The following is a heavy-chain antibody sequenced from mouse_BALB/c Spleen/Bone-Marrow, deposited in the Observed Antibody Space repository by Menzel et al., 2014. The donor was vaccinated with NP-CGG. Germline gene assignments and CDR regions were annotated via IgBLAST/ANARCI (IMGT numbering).Heavy chain of an antibody. D-gene: IGHD2-10*01. J-gene: IGHJ3*01. CDR2: ISSGGSYT. V-gene: IGHV5-6*01. CDR3: ARGGGAYYGNYWFAY. Sequence: SWVRQTPDKRLEWVATISSGGSYTYYPDSVKGRFTISRDNAKNTLYLQMSSLKSEDTAMYYCARGGGAYYGNYWFAYWGQGTLVTVSA.